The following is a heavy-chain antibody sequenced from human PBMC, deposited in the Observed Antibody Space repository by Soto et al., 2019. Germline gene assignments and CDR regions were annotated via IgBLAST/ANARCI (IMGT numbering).Heavy chain of an antibody. CDR3: ARFFSVVPGSGGYYYVMDV. J-gene: IGHJ6*02. CDR2: IDWDDDK. D-gene: IGHD3-10*01. V-gene: IGHV2-70*01. CDR1: GFSLSTSGMC. Sequence: SGPTLVNPTQTLTLTCTVSGFSLSTSGMCVSWIRQPPGKGLEWLGVIDWDDDKYYSTSLKTRLAISKDTSKNQVVLTMTNMDPVDTATYYCARFFSVVPGSGGYYYVMDVWGQGTTVTGSS.